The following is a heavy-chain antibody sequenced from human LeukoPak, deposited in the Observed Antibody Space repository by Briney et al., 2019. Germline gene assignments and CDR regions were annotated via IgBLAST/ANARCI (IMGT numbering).Heavy chain of an antibody. CDR2: LSRGGGST. J-gene: IGHJ4*02. CDR1: GFPFNMFG. V-gene: IGHV3-23*01. Sequence: AGGSLRLSCTGSGFPFNMFGIHWVRQAPGQGLDWVSGLSRGGGSTNYADSVKGRFTISRDYSKNMVFLQMNSLRPEDTAVYYCAKEQRIRHCSEGVCMEGYYFDYWGQGSLVTVSS. CDR3: AKEQRIRHCSEGVCMEGYYFDY. D-gene: IGHD2-8*01.